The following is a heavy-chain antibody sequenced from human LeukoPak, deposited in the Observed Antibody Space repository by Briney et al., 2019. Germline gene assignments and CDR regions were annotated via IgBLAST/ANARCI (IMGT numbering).Heavy chain of an antibody. V-gene: IGHV3-48*04. D-gene: IGHD3-10*01. CDR2: ISSRSSTI. CDR3: ARDTPRVLWFGELLGNFDY. J-gene: IGHJ4*02. Sequence: GGSLRLSCVGSGFIFNDYSMNWVRQAPGKGPEWVSYISSRSSTIYYADSVKGRFTISRDNAKNSLYLQMNSLRAEDTAVYYCARDTPRVLWFGELLGNFDYWGQGTLVTVSS. CDR1: GFIFNDYS.